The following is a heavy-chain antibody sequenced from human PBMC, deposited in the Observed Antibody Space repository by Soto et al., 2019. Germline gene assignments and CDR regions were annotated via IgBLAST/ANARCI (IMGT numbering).Heavy chain of an antibody. CDR3: ARTLAFSSGWYVFGY. D-gene: IGHD6-19*01. CDR2: IIPVFGRA. CDR1: GDSFSTYA. J-gene: IGHJ4*02. Sequence: QVRLVQSGAEVKKPGSPLKVSCKASGDSFSTYAINWVRQAPGQGLEWMGGIIPVFGRANYAQKFQGRVTITADESTSTAYMELNSLRSEDTALYYCARTLAFSSGWYVFGYWGQGTLVTVSS. V-gene: IGHV1-69*01.